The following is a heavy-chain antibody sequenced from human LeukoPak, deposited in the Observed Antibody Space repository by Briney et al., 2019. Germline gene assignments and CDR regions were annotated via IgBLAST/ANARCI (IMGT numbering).Heavy chain of an antibody. CDR3: ARRIVGASALDY. CDR2: ISAYNGNT. Sequence: ASVKVSCKASGYTFTSYGISWVRQAPGQGLEWMGWISAYNGNTDYAQKLQGRVTMTTDTSTSPAYMELRSLRSDDTAVYYCARRIVGASALDYWGQGTLVTVSS. V-gene: IGHV1-18*01. J-gene: IGHJ4*02. CDR1: GYTFTSYG. D-gene: IGHD1-26*01.